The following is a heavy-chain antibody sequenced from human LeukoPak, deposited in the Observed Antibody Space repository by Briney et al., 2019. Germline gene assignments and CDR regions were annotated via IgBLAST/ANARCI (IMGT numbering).Heavy chain of an antibody. J-gene: IGHJ4*02. CDR1: GFPFSTYA. Sequence: PGGSLRLSCAASGFPFSTYAMSWVRQAPGKGLEWVSVISGSGGDTYYADSVKGRFTISGDNSKNSLYLQMNSLRDEDTAVYYCARGDYGDRDLDYWGQGTLVTVSS. CDR2: ISGSGGDT. CDR3: ARGDYGDRDLDY. D-gene: IGHD4-17*01. V-gene: IGHV3-23*01.